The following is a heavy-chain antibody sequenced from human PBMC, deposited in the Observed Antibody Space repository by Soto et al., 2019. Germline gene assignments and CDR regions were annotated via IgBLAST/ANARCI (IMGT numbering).Heavy chain of an antibody. CDR3: NTDNMDIAADGFAFDI. V-gene: IGHV3-15*07. CDR1: GFTFSNAW. Sequence: EVQLVESGGGLVKPGGSLRLSCAASGFTFSNAWMNWVRQAPGKGLEWVGRIKSKTDGGTTDYAAPVKGRFTISRDDSKNTLYLQMNSLKTEDTAVYYCNTDNMDIAADGFAFDIWCHGTMVTVSS. J-gene: IGHJ3*02. CDR2: IKSKTDGGTT. D-gene: IGHD6-13*01.